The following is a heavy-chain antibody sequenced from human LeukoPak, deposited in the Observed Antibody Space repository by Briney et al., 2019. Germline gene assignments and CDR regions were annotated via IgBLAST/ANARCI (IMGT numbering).Heavy chain of an antibody. Sequence: SETLSLTCTVSGVSISSYYWSWIRQPAGKGLEWIGRIYTSGSTNYNPSLKSRVTMSVDTSKNQFSLKLSSVTAADTAVYYCARARTVQQLVTYYFDYWGQGTLVTVSS. J-gene: IGHJ4*02. CDR3: ARARTVQQLVTYYFDY. V-gene: IGHV4-4*07. CDR2: IYTSGST. CDR1: GVSISSYY. D-gene: IGHD6-13*01.